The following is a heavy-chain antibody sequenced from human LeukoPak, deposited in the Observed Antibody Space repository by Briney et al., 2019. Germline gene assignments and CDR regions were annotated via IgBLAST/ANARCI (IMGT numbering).Heavy chain of an antibody. Sequence: PGRSLRLSCAASGFTFSHYALNWVRQTPGKGLEWVATISYDGSDLSYADSVKGRFTISRDKPKNMLYLQMNSLRVEDTALYYCARDWRYCTSDSCYGAFDYWGQGTLVTVSS. D-gene: IGHD2-2*01. V-gene: IGHV3-30*04. CDR3: ARDWRYCTSDSCYGAFDY. J-gene: IGHJ4*02. CDR1: GFTFSHYA. CDR2: ISYDGSDL.